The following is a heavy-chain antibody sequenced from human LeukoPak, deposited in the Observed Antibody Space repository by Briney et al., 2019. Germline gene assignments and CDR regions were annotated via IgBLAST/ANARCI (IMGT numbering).Heavy chain of an antibody. CDR2: MNPNSGNT. D-gene: IGHD1-26*01. J-gene: IGHJ4*02. Sequence: GASVKVSCKASGYTFTSYDINWVRQATGQGLEWMGWMNPNSGNTGYAQKLQGRVTMTTDTSTSTAYMELRSLRSDDTAVYYCARGLYSTIPGDYWGQGTLVTVSS. CDR1: GYTFTSYD. CDR3: ARGLYSTIPGDY. V-gene: IGHV1-8*01.